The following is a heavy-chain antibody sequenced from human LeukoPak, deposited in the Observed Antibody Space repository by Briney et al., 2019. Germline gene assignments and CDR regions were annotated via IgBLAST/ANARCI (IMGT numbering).Heavy chain of an antibody. Sequence: GASVKVSCKASGYTFTSYGISWVRQAPGQGLEWMGWISAYNGNTNYAQKLQGRVTMTTDTSTSTAYMELRSLRSDDTAVYYCARGTCSSTSCYAGVRGFDYWGQGTLVTVSS. CDR1: GYTFTSYG. CDR2: ISAYNGNT. J-gene: IGHJ4*02. D-gene: IGHD2-2*01. V-gene: IGHV1-18*01. CDR3: ARGTCSSTSCYAGVRGFDY.